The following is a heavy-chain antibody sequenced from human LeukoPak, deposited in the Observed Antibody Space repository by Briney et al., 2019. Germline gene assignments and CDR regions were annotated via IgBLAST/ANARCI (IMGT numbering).Heavy chain of an antibody. J-gene: IGHJ4*02. CDR1: GFIFSGSW. CDR3: TTDTWYSAGH. CDR2: IKKDGSEK. V-gene: IGHV3-7*03. Sequence: AGGSLRLSCTASGFIFSGSWMAWIRQAPGKGLEWVAIIKKDGSEKYYVDSMKGRFTISRDNAKNSLFLQMNSLRAEDTGIYYCTTDTWYSAGHWGQGTLVTVSS. D-gene: IGHD2-15*01.